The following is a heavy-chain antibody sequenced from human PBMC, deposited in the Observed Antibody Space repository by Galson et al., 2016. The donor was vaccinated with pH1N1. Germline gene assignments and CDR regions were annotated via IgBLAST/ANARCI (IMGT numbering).Heavy chain of an antibody. CDR3: ARDGLGAFDM. CDR1: GFDFPNKW. J-gene: IGHJ3*02. D-gene: IGHD7-27*01. CDR2: IHPDGSVI. V-gene: IGHV3-74*03. Sequence: LRLSCAASGFDFPNKWMHWVRQVPGKGLVWVSLIHPDGSVIVDADPVKGRFTISRDNAKNTLYLRMNSLRVEDTAVYYCARDGLGAFDMWGQGTMVIVSS.